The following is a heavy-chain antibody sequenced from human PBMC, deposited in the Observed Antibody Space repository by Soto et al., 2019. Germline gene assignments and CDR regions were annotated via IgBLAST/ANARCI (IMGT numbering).Heavy chain of an antibody. V-gene: IGHV1-46*03. CDR1: GYTFTSYY. D-gene: IGHD3-22*01. J-gene: IGHJ5*02. CDR2: INPSGGST. Sequence: GVSVKVSCKASGYTFTSYYMHCVRHAPGQGLEWMGIINPSGGSTSYAQKFQGRVTMTRDTSTSTVYMELSSLRSEDTAVYYCARCYDSSGYYKYSCNWFDPWGQGTLVTVSS. CDR3: ARCYDSSGYYKYSCNWFDP.